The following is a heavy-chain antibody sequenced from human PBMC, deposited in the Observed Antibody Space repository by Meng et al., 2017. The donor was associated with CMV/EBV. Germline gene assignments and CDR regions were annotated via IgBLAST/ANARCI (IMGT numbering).Heavy chain of an antibody. J-gene: IGHJ5*02. CDR2: ISYDGSNK. V-gene: IGHV3-30-3*01. CDR3: AREDIVVVPAATYNWFDP. D-gene: IGHD2-2*01. CDR1: GFTFSSYA. Sequence: GESLKISCAASGFTFSSYAMHWVRQAPGKGLEWVAVISYDGSNKYYADSVKGRFTISRDNSKNTLYLQMNSLRAEDTAVYYCAREDIVVVPAATYNWFDPWGQGTLVTVSS.